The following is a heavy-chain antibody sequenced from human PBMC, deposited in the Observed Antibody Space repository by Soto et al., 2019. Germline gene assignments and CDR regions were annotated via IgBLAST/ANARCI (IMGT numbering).Heavy chain of an antibody. J-gene: IGHJ6*02. CDR2: INPSGGST. D-gene: IGHD1-1*01. CDR1: GYTFTSYY. V-gene: IGHV1-46*01. CDR3: ARLQVPLDYYYGMDV. Sequence: ASLKVSCKASGYTFTSYYMHWVRQAPGQGLEWMGIINPSGGSTSYAQKFQGRVTMTRDTSTSTAYMELSSLRSEDTAVYYCARLQVPLDYYYGMDVWGQGTTVTVSS.